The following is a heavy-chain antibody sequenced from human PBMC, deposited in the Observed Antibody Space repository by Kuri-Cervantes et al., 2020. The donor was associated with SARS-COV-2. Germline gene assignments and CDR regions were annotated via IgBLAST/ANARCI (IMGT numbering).Heavy chain of an antibody. Sequence: GGSLRLSCAASGFIFSSYSMSWVRQAPGKGLEWVSSISSSGSTIYYADSVKGRFTISRDNAKNSLYLQMNSLRAEDTAVYYCARRFAVSYYYYYMDVWGKGTTVTVSS. CDR2: ISSSGSTI. V-gene: IGHV3-48*04. CDR3: ARRFAVSYYYYYMDV. CDR1: GFIFSSYS. J-gene: IGHJ6*03. D-gene: IGHD3-10*01.